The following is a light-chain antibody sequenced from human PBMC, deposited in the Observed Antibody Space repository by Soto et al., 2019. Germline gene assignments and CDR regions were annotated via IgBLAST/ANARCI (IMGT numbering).Light chain of an antibody. Sequence: DIQMTQSPSSLSESVGDRVTITCRASQDISNDLGWYQQKPGKAPKRLIYAASSLQSGVPSRFSGSGSGTDFTLTISSLQPEDYATYYCLQHNDYPPTFGQGTKVEI. CDR2: AAS. CDR1: QDISND. V-gene: IGKV1-17*01. CDR3: LQHNDYPPT. J-gene: IGKJ1*01.